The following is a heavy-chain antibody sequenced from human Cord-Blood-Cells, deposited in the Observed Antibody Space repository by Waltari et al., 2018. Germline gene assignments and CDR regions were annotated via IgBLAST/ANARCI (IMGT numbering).Heavy chain of an antibody. CDR3: AKGTGATGAFDY. V-gene: IGHV3-23*01. CDR2: ISGSGGST. CDR1: GFTFSSYA. D-gene: IGHD7-27*01. Sequence: EVQLLESGGGLVQPGGSLRLSCAASGFTFSSYAMSWVRQAPGKGLEWVSAISGSGGSTYYADSVKGRFTISRDNAKNTLYLQMNSLRAEDTAVYYCAKGTGATGAFDYWGQGTLVTVSS. J-gene: IGHJ4*02.